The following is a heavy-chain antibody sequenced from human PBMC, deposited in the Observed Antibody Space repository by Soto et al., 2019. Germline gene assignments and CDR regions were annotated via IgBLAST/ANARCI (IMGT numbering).Heavy chain of an antibody. V-gene: IGHV1-2*02. J-gene: IGHJ5*02. CDR2: INPNSGGT. Sequence: ASVKVSCKASGYTFTGYYMHWVRQAPGQGLEWMGWINPNSGGTNYAQKFQGRVTMTRDTSISTAYMELSSLRSEDTAVYYCARSPPEWFGELLSPWGQGTLVTVSS. CDR3: ARSPPEWFGELLSP. D-gene: IGHD3-10*01. CDR1: GYTFTGYY.